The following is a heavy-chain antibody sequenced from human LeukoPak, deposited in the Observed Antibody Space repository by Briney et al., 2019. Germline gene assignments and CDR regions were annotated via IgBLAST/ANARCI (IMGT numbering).Heavy chain of an antibody. CDR2: IDYDGAT. CDR3: ARRSTRDNGFDY. Sequence: SETLSLTCSVSGDPISSTTYYWVWIRQAPGEGLEWIGTIDYDGATNYNPSLRSRVTISLDKSRNQVSLKLSSMTAADAAVYFCARRSTRDNGFDYWGLGTRVTVSS. J-gene: IGHJ4*02. CDR1: GDPISSTTYY. D-gene: IGHD4-17*01. V-gene: IGHV4-39*01.